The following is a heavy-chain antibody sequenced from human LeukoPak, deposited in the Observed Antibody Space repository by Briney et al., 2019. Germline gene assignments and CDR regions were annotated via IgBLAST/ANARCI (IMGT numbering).Heavy chain of an antibody. CDR1: GFTLSRYS. J-gene: IGHJ6*04. V-gene: IGHV3-21*01. Sequence: GGSLRLSCAASGFTLSRYSMNWVRQAPGKGLEWVSSISSGSSYIYYAGSGKGRFTISRDNAKNSLYLQMNSLRAEATAVYYCAELGITMIGGVWGKGTTVTISS. D-gene: IGHD3-10*02. CDR3: AELGITMIGGV. CDR2: ISSGSSYI.